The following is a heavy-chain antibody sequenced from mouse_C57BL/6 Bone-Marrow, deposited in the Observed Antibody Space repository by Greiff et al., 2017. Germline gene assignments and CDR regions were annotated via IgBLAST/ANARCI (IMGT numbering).Heavy chain of an antibody. CDR3: TRKLPSSRAWFAY. V-gene: IGHV1-5*01. CDR1: GYTFTSYW. Sequence: VQLQQSGTVLARPGASVKMSCKTSGYTFTSYWMHWVKQRPGQGLEWIGAIYPGNSDTSYNQKFKGKAKLTAVTSASTAYMELSSLTNEDSAVYYCTRKLPSSRAWFAYWGQGTLVTVSA. CDR2: IYPGNSDT. J-gene: IGHJ3*01. D-gene: IGHD1-1*01.